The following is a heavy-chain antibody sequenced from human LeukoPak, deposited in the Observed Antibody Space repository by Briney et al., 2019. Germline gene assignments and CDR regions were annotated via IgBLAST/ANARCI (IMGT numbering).Heavy chain of an antibody. CDR3: ARGTSYYDYVWGSYRYYYFDY. J-gene: IGHJ4*03. CDR1: GGSISSYY. D-gene: IGHD3-16*02. V-gene: IGHV4-59*01. Sequence: PSETLSLTCTVSGGSISSYYWSWIRQPPGKGLEWIGYIYYSGSTNYNPSLKSRVTISVDTSKNQFSLKLSSVTAADTAVYYCARGTSYYDYVWGSYRYYYFDYWGQGTTVTVSS. CDR2: IYYSGST.